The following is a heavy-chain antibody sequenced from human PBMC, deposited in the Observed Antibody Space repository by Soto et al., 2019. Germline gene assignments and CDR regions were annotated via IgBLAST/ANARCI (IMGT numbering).Heavy chain of an antibody. CDR1: GFTFSSYA. CDR3: ARPGDPRAGAEIDY. D-gene: IGHD4-17*01. Sequence: EVQLLESGGGLVQPGGSLRLSCAASGFTFSSYAMSWVRQAPGKGLEWDSAISGSGGSTYYADSVKGRFTISRDNSKNTLYLQMNSLRAEDTAVYYCARPGDPRAGAEIDYWGQGTLVTVSS. CDR2: ISGSGGST. V-gene: IGHV3-23*01. J-gene: IGHJ4*02.